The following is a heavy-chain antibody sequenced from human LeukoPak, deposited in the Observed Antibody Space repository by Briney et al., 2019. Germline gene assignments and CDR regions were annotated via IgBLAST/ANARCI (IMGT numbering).Heavy chain of an antibody. J-gene: IGHJ4*02. CDR2: IHYSGST. CDR3: ARAGLGQGAY. V-gene: IGHV4-59*01. CDR1: GGSISSYY. D-gene: IGHD3/OR15-3a*01. Sequence: SGTLSLTCTVSGGSISSYYWSWIRQPPGKGPEWIGSIHYSGSTYYNPSLKSRGSISVDTSKNQFSLKLTSVTAADTAVYYCARAGLGQGAYWGQGTLVTVS.